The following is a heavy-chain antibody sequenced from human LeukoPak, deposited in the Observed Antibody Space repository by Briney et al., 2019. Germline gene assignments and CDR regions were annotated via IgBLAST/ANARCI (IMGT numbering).Heavy chain of an antibody. CDR2: INHSGST. Sequence: SETLSLTCAVYGESFRGYYWSWIRQPPGKGLEWIGEINHSGSTNYNPSLKSRVTISVDTSKNQFSLKLSSVTAADTAVYYCARGLGYSYGHGGLDNWGQGTLATVSS. D-gene: IGHD5-18*01. J-gene: IGHJ4*02. V-gene: IGHV4-34*01. CDR1: GESFRGYY. CDR3: ARGLGYSYGHGGLDN.